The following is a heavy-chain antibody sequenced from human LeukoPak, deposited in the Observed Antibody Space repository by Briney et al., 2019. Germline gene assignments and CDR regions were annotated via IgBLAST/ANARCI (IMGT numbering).Heavy chain of an antibody. CDR1: GYTFTSYG. V-gene: IGHV1-18*01. CDR3: ARDTGYDFWSGYYYFPFDY. D-gene: IGHD3-3*01. J-gene: IGHJ4*02. CDR2: ISAYNGNT. Sequence: ASVKVSCKASGYTFTSYGISWVRQAPGQGLEWMGWISAYNGNTNYAQKLQGRVTMTTDTSTSTAYMELRSLRSDDTAVYYCARDTGYDFWSGYYYFPFDYWGQETLVTVSS.